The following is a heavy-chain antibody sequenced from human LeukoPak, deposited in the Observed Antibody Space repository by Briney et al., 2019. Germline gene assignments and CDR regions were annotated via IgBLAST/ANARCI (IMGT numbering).Heavy chain of an antibody. D-gene: IGHD2-2*01. CDR1: GYIFTSYL. J-gene: IGHJ3*02. Sequence: GESLKISCKGSGYIFTSYLISWVRQMPGKEMERIGRIHPSDSYTNYSPSFQGHVTISADKSISTAYLQWSSLKASDTAMYYCARGGAVERYCSSTSCYWVDAFDIWGQGTMVTVSS. V-gene: IGHV5-10-1*01. CDR3: ARGGAVERYCSSTSCYWVDAFDI. CDR2: IHPSDSYT.